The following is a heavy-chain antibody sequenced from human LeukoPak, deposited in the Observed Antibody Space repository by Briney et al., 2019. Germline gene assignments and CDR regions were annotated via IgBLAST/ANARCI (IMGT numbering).Heavy chain of an antibody. V-gene: IGHV3-53*01. CDR3: AKRGVVVRVFLVGFHREAYYFDS. J-gene: IGHJ4*02. D-gene: IGHD3-16*02. Sequence: PGGSLRLSCAASGFTVSNDYMAWVRQDPGKGLEWVSLIYADGTTFYTDSVKGRFTMSRDNSKNTLFLQMDRLRAEDTAVYFCAKRGVVVRVFLVGFHREAYYFDSWGQGAQVTVSS. CDR2: IYADGTT. CDR1: GFTVSNDY.